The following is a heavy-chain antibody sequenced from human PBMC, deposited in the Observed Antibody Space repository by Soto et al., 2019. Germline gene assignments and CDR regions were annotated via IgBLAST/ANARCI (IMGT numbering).Heavy chain of an antibody. J-gene: IGHJ4*02. CDR3: ARGWGDYDPFEE. D-gene: IGHD4-17*01. CDR2: IYYSGST. CDR1: GGSISSYY. V-gene: IGHV4-59*01. Sequence: SETLSLTCTVSGGSISSYYWSWIRQPPGKELEWIGYIYYSGSTNYNPSLKSRVTISVDMSKDQFSLRLSSVTAADTAVYYCARGWGDYDPFEEWDQGTLVSVAS.